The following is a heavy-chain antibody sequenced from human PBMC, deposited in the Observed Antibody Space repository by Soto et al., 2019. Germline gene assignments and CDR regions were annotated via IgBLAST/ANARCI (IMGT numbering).Heavy chain of an antibody. V-gene: IGHV5-51*01. J-gene: IGHJ4*02. CDR1: GYSFTSYW. D-gene: IGHD3-10*01. CDR2: IYPGDSDT. Sequence: PGESLKISCKCSGYSFTSYWIGLVRQMPGKGLELMGIIYPGDSDTRYSPSFQGQVTISADKSISTAYLQWSSLKASDTAMYYCALTSEFRGVNMDYWGQGTLVTVSS. CDR3: ALTSEFRGVNMDY.